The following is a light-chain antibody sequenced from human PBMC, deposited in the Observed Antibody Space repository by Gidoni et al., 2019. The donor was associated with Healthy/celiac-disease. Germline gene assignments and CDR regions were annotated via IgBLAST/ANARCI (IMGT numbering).Light chain of an antibody. CDR1: QSVSSN. Sequence: IVMTQSPATLSVSPGERATLSCRASQSVSSNLAWYQQKPGQAPRLLIYGASTRATGIPARFSGSGSGTEFTLTISSLQSEDFAGYYCQQYNNWPPRVRSPFGQGTKLEIK. CDR2: GAS. CDR3: QQYNNWPPRVRSP. V-gene: IGKV3D-15*01. J-gene: IGKJ2*01.